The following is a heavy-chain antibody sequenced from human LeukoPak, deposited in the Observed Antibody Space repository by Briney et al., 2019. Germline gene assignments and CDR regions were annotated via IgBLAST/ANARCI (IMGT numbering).Heavy chain of an antibody. V-gene: IGHV4-39*01. CDR3: ARQLVAGVSLYYFDY. Sequence: SETLSLTCTVSGGSISSSRYSWGWIRQPPGKGLEWIGIIYYSGSTYYNPSLKSRVTISVDTSKNQFSLKLSSVTAADTAVYYCARQLVAGVSLYYFDYWGQGTLVTVSS. CDR1: GGSISSSRYS. D-gene: IGHD6-19*01. CDR2: IYYSGST. J-gene: IGHJ4*02.